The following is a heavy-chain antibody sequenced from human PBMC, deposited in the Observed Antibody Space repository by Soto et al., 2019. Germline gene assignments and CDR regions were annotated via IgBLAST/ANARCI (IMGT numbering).Heavy chain of an antibody. CDR2: ISGGGAGI. J-gene: IGHJ4*02. V-gene: IGHV3-23*01. CDR3: AKSSISVAGRYYFDY. CDR1: GFIFSSYA. D-gene: IGHD6-19*01. Sequence: EVQLLESGGGLVQPGGSLRLSCAASGFIFSSYAMSWVRRAPGKGLEWVSGISGGGAGIYYADSVKGRFTISRDNSKNTLYLQLNSLRAEDTAVYYGAKSSISVAGRYYFDYWGQGTLATVSS.